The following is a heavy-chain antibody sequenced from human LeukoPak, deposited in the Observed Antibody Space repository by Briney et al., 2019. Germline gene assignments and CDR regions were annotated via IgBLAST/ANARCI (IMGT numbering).Heavy chain of an antibody. CDR3: AKSRGSIVVVPAAQFDY. Sequence: GGSLRLSCAASGFTFSGYEMNWVRQAPGKGLEWVSAISGSGGSTYYADSVKGRFTISRDNSKNTLYLQMNSLRAEDTAVYYCAKSRGSIVVVPAAQFDYWGQGTLVTVSS. D-gene: IGHD2-2*01. V-gene: IGHV3-23*01. CDR2: ISGSGGST. J-gene: IGHJ4*02. CDR1: GFTFSGYE.